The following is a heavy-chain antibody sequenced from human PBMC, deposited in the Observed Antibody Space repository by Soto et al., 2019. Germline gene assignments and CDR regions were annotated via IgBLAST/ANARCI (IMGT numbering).Heavy chain of an antibody. V-gene: IGHV1-69*01. D-gene: IGHD2-2*01. CDR3: ARSQGSSTSLEIYYYYYYGMDV. CDR2: IIPIPGTA. CDR1: GGTFGSYA. Sequence: QVQLVQSGAEVKKPGSSVKVSCKASGGTFGSYAISWVRQAPGQGLEWMGGIIPIPGTANYAQKFQGRVTIAAHESTSTAYMELSGLRSEDTAVYYCARSQGSSTSLEIYYYYYYGMDVWGQGTTVTVSS. J-gene: IGHJ6*02.